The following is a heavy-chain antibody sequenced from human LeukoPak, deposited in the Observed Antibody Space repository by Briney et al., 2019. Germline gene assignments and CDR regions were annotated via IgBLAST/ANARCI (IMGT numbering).Heavy chain of an antibody. D-gene: IGHD3-22*01. J-gene: IGHJ4*02. CDR3: ASGPPITVKVGFYYSDY. CDR2: INPASGGT. CDR1: GYTFTGYY. V-gene: IGHV1-2*02. Sequence: ASVKVSCKASGYTFTGYYLHWVRQAPGQGLEWMGWINPASGGTYYAQKFQGRVTMTRDTSISTAFTELSRLRSDDTAVYYCASGPPITVKVGFYYSDYWGQGTLVTVSS.